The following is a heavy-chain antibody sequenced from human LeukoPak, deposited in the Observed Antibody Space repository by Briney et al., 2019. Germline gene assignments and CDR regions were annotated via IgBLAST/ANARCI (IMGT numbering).Heavy chain of an antibody. CDR1: GFTFSTYP. J-gene: IGHJ4*02. V-gene: IGHV3-48*01. Sequence: GGSLRLSCAASGFTFSTYPMNWVRQAPGEGLGWVSYIHSSGGTIYYADSVKGRFTISRDNAKNSLYLQMNSLRAEDTAVYCCARVVEGVTGADYWGQGTLVTVSS. CDR3: ARVVEGVTGADY. D-gene: IGHD3-9*01. CDR2: IHSSGGTI.